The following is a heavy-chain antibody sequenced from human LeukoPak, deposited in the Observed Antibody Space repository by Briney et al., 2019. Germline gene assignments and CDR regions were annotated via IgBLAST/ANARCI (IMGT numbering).Heavy chain of an antibody. Sequence: PGGSLRLSCAASGFTFSSYSMNWVRQAPGKGLEWVSSISSSSSYIYYADSVKGRFTISRDNAKNSLYLQMNSLRAEDTAVYYCARDDLPDIAATSPIPGGNWFDPWGQGTLVTVSS. V-gene: IGHV3-21*01. J-gene: IGHJ5*02. CDR1: GFTFSSYS. D-gene: IGHD6-13*01. CDR2: ISSSSSYI. CDR3: ARDDLPDIAATSPIPGGNWFDP.